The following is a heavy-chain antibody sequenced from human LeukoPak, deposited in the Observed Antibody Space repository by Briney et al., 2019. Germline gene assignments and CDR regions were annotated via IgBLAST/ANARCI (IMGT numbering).Heavy chain of an antibody. CDR3: ARTVARIGY. D-gene: IGHD4-23*01. CDR2: ISSSGSTI. CDR1: GFTFSSYE. Sequence: GGSLRLSCAASGFTFSSYEMNWVRQAPGKGLEWVSHISSSGSTIYYTDSVKGRFTISRDNSKNSLYLQMNSLRAEDTAIYYCARTVARIGYWGQGTLVTVTS. J-gene: IGHJ4*02. V-gene: IGHV3-48*03.